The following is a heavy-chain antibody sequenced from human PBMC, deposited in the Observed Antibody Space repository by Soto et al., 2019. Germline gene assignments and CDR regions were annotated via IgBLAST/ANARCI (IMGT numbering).Heavy chain of an antibody. D-gene: IGHD5-12*01. CDR1: GGCISSGGYY. Sequence: SETLSLTCTVSGGCISSGGYYWSWIRQHPEKGLEWIGYIYYSGSTYYNPSLKSRVTISVDTSKNQFSLKLSSVTAADTAVYYCARCPMDIVATTYFDYWGQGTLVTVSS. J-gene: IGHJ4*02. CDR3: ARCPMDIVATTYFDY. CDR2: IYYSGST. V-gene: IGHV4-31*03.